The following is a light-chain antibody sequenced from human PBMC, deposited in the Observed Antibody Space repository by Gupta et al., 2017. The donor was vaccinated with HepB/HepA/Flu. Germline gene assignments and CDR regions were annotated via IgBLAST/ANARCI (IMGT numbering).Light chain of an antibody. J-gene: IGLJ3*02. Sequence: SVLIQPPSASGTLGQRVSISCSGSSSNIESNTVNWYQQLPGTAPKLLIYSNNQRPSGVPDRFSGSKSGTSASLAISGLQAEDETDYYCAAWDDSRNGQVFGGGTKLTVL. V-gene: IGLV1-44*01. CDR1: SSNIESNT. CDR3: AAWDDSRNGQV. CDR2: SNN.